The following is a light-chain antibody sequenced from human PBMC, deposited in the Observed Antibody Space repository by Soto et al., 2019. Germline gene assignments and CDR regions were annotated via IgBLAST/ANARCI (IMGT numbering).Light chain of an antibody. Sequence: DIQMTQSPSSLSASVGDRIIITCRASQTISYYLNWYQHQPGKAPKLLIYSTSSLHSGVPSRFSGSGSGTDFTLTISSLQPEDFATYYCQQCYSMPRTFGQGTKLEIK. J-gene: IGKJ2*02. CDR3: QQCYSMPRT. CDR1: QTISYY. V-gene: IGKV1-39*01. CDR2: STS.